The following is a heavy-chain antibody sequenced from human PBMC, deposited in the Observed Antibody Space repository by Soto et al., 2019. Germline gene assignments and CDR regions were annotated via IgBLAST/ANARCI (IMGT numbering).Heavy chain of an antibody. CDR2: IGGRGTSA. J-gene: IGHJ4*02. D-gene: IGHD2-21*01. CDR3: AESRKSESSGDCYDC. V-gene: IGHV3-23*01. Sequence: GGSLRLSCAASGFSFSNYPMSWVRQAPGKGLEWLSGIGGRGTSAYYADSVKGRFAISSDNSENTVFLQLNSRSADDTAVYFCAESRKSESSGDCYDCWGQGTLVTVSS. CDR1: GFSFSNYP.